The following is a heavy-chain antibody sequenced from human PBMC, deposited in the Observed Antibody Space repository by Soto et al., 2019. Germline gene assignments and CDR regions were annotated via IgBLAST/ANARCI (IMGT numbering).Heavy chain of an antibody. J-gene: IGHJ4*02. Sequence: EVQLVESGGGLVKPGGSLRLSCAASGFTFSSYSMNWVRQAPGKGLEWVSSISSSSSYIYYADSVKGRFTISRDNAKNSLYLQMNSLRAEDTAVYYCARDPVTTLGVFDYWGQGTLVTVSS. D-gene: IGHD4-4*01. CDR2: ISSSSSYI. CDR3: ARDPVTTLGVFDY. CDR1: GFTFSSYS. V-gene: IGHV3-21*01.